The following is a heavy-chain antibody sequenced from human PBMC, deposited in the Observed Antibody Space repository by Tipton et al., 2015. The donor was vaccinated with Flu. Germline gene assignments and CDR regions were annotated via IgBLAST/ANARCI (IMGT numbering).Heavy chain of an antibody. CDR1: GFTFSSYA. J-gene: IGHJ6*02. CDR2: ISGSGGST. CDR3: ARHPGYYYYYGMDV. Sequence: SLRLSCAASGFTFSSYAMSWVRQAPGKGLEWVSAISGSGGSTYYADSVKGRFTISRDNSKNTLYLQMNSLRAEDTAVYYCARHPGYYYYYGMDVWGQGTTVTVSS. V-gene: IGHV3-23*01.